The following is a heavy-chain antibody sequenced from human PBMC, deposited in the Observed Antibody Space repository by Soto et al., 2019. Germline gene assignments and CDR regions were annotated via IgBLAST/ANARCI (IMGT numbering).Heavy chain of an antibody. V-gene: IGHV3-23*01. CDR1: GFTLSIND. D-gene: IGHD3-10*01. CDR3: AKYYYASGSNWFDP. J-gene: IGHJ5*02. Sequence: EVQLLESGGGLVQPGGSLRLSCAASGFTLSINDMSWVRQAPGKGLEWVSSISGSDGRTYYADSVKGRFTISRDNSKNTLYLQMSSLIVVDMAVYYCAKYYYASGSNWFDPWGRGTLVTVST. CDR2: ISGSDGRT.